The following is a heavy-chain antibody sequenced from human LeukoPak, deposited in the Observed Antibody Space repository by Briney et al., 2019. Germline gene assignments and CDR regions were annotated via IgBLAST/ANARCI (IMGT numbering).Heavy chain of an antibody. D-gene: IGHD6-13*01. CDR2: ISSSSSTI. Sequence: PSGGSLRLSCAASGFTFSNAWMSSVRQAPGKGLECLSYISSSSSTIYYADSVKGRFTISRDNDKNSLYLQMNGLRAEDKAVYYCARGQGAAAGTWSIHYYYYMDVWGKGTTVTISS. CDR3: ARGQGAAAGTWSIHYYYYMDV. CDR1: GFTFSNAW. V-gene: IGHV3-48*01. J-gene: IGHJ6*03.